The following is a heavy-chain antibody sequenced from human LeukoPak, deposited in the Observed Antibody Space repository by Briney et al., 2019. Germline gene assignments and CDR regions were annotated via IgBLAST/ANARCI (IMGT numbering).Heavy chain of an antibody. CDR2: IYYSGST. Sequence: PSQTLSLTCTVSGGSISSGGYYWSWIRQHPGKGLEWIGYIYYSGSTYYNPSLKSRVTISVYTSKNQFSLKLSSVTAADTAVYYCAREHSGSYPLYYYYYGMDVWGQGTTVTVSS. V-gene: IGHV4-31*03. D-gene: IGHD3-10*01. CDR3: AREHSGSYPLYYYYYGMDV. J-gene: IGHJ6*02. CDR1: GGSISSGGYY.